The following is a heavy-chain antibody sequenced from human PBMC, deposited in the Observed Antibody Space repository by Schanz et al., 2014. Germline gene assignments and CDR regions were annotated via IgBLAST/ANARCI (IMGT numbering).Heavy chain of an antibody. V-gene: IGHV1-69*02. J-gene: IGHJ4*02. D-gene: IGHD4-17*01. CDR2: IIPILGIA. CDR3: ARGYGDSATDF. CDR1: GGTFNSYS. Sequence: QVQLVQSGAEVKKPGSSVKVSCKASGGTFNSYSINWVRQAPGQGLEWMGRIIPILGIANYAQKFQGRVTITADRSTSTAYMELSSLRSEDTAVYYCARGYGDSATDFWGQGTLVTVSS.